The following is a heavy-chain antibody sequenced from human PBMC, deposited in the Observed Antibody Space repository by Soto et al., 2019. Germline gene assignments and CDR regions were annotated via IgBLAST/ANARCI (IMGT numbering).Heavy chain of an antibody. V-gene: IGHV3-23*01. CDR2: ISGSGGST. CDR1: GFTFSSYA. D-gene: IGHD3-9*01. CDR3: AKDLRAAYYDILTGYDWFDP. J-gene: IGHJ5*02. Sequence: EVQLLESGGGLVQPGGSLRLSCAASGFTFSSYAMSWVRQAPGKGLEWVSAISGSGGSTYYADSVKGRFTISRDNSKNTLYLQMNSLRAEDTAVYYCAKDLRAAYYDILTGYDWFDPWGQGTLVTVSS.